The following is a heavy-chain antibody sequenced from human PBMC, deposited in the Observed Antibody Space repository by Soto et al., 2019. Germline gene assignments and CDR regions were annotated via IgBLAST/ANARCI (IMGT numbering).Heavy chain of an antibody. D-gene: IGHD4-17*01. CDR3: ARHRAPYGDYGGWWFDP. CDR2: IYPGDSDT. V-gene: IGHV5-51*01. J-gene: IGHJ5*02. Sequence: GESLKISCKGSGYNFTSYWIGWVRQMPGKGLEWMGIIYPGDSDTRYSPSFQGQVTISADKSISTAYLQWSSLKASDTAMYYCARHRAPYGDYGGWWFDPWGQGTLVTVSS. CDR1: GYNFTSYW.